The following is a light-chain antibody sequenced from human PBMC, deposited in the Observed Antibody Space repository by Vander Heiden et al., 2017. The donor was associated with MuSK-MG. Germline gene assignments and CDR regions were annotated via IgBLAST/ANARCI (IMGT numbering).Light chain of an antibody. J-gene: IGKJ4*01. CDR2: GAS. CDR3: HQGDSRPLI. CDR1: QHVGDC. V-gene: IGKV3-11*01. Sequence: EVVLTQSPRTLSSSPGETATLSCRASQHVGDCLAWYKQKPGQAPRLLISGASKRAPDIPGRFSGSGSGTDFTLTIRNLESEDFALYFCHQGDSRPLIFGGGTNVDSK.